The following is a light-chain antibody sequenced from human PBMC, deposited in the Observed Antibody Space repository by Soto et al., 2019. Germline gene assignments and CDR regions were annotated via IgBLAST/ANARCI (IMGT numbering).Light chain of an antibody. CDR3: MQATQFPPFT. CDR2: KIP. V-gene: IGKV2-24*01. J-gene: IGKJ2*01. CDR1: QSLVHSDGNTY. Sequence: IVLTQTPLASPVALGQPASSSCRSSQSLVHSDGNTYLSWLHQRPGQPPRLLIYKIPNRFSGVPDRFSGSWAGTDFTLKSSRVEAEYVVFYYCMQATQFPPFTFGQGTKLEI.